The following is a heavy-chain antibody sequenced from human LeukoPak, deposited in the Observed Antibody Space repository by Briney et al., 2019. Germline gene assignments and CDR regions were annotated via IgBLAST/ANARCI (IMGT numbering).Heavy chain of an antibody. CDR3: ARVLVVPAANTHRPLFDY. J-gene: IGHJ4*02. CDR1: GGSISSYY. V-gene: IGHV4-59*01. D-gene: IGHD2-2*01. Sequence: SETLSLTCSVSGGSISSYYWSWIRQPPGKGLEWIGYIHYSGSTNSNPSLKSRVTISVDTSKNQFSLKLTSVTAADTAVYYCARVLVVPAANTHRPLFDYWGQGTLVTVSS. CDR2: IHYSGST.